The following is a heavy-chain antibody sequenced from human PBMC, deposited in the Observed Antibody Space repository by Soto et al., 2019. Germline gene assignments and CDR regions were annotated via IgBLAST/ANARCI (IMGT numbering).Heavy chain of an antibody. V-gene: IGHV3-30-3*01. CDR2: ISYDGSYK. CDR1: GFTFSSYA. CDR3: ARDGEPASEGMDV. Sequence: GGSLRLSCAASGFTFSSYAMHWVRQAPGKGLEWVAVISYDGSYKYYADSVKGRFTISRDNSKNTLYLQMNSLRAEDTAVYYCARDGEPASEGMDVWGQGTTVTVSS. D-gene: IGHD2-21*01. J-gene: IGHJ6*02.